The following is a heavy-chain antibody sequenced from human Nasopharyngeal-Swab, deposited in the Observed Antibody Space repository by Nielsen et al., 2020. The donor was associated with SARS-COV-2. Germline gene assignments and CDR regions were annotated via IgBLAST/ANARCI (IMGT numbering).Heavy chain of an antibody. Sequence: ASVKVSCKASGGTFSSYAISWVRQAPGQGLEWMGRINPNSGGTNYAQKFQGRVTMTRDTSISTAYMELSRLRSDDTAVYYCARANLYSSGWYIPDYWGQGTLVTVSS. CDR2: INPNSGGT. J-gene: IGHJ4*02. V-gene: IGHV1-2*06. CDR3: ARANLYSSGWYIPDY. CDR1: GGTFSSYA. D-gene: IGHD6-19*01.